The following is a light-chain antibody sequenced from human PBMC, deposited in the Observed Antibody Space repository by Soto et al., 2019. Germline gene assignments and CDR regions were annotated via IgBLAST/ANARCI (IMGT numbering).Light chain of an antibody. V-gene: IGLV2-14*01. CDR1: SSDVGGYNY. J-gene: IGLJ1*01. CDR2: EVS. Sequence: QSVLTQPPSASGSPGQSVTISCTGTSSDVGGYNYVSWYQQQSGKAPKLMIHEVSNRPSGVSNRFSGYKSGNAASLTISGLQAEDEADYYCSSYTSSRAYVFGIGTKLTVL. CDR3: SSYTSSRAYV.